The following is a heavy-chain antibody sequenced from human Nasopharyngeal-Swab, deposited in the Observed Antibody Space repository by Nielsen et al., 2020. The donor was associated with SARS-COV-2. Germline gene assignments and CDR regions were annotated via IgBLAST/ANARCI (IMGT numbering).Heavy chain of an antibody. CDR3: TTDFYFDY. Sequence: GESLKISCAASGFIFSASAIHWVRQASGKGLEWVGRIGDKDHNYATTYGASVQGRFTISRDGSKNTAFLQMDSLKTEDTALYYCTTDFYFDYWGQGTLVTVFS. CDR1: GFIFSASA. CDR2: IGDKDHNYAT. J-gene: IGHJ4*02. V-gene: IGHV3-73*01.